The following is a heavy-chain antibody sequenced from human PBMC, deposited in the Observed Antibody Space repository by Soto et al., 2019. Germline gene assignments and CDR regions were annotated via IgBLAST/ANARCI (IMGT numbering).Heavy chain of an antibody. J-gene: IGHJ6*02. V-gene: IGHV1-3*01. CDR3: ASGGRYYYYYGMDV. CDR2: INAGNGNT. Sequence: ASVKVSCKXSGYTFTSYAMHWVRQAPGQRLEWMGWINAGNGNTKYSQKFQGRVTITRDTSASTAYMELSSLRSEDTAVYYCASGGRYYYYYGMDVWGQGTTVTVSS. CDR1: GYTFTSYA. D-gene: IGHD2-15*01.